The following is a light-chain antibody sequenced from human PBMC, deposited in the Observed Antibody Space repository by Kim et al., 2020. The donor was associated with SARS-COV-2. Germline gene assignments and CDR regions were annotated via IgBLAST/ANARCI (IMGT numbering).Light chain of an antibody. Sequence: SPGERATLSSRASQSVTSNYLAWYQQRPGQAPSLLIYGASSRATGVPDRFSGSGSGTDFTLTISRLEPEDFAVYYCQQYGNSQETFGQGTKVDIK. CDR3: QQYGNSQET. J-gene: IGKJ1*01. CDR1: QSVTSNY. CDR2: GAS. V-gene: IGKV3-20*01.